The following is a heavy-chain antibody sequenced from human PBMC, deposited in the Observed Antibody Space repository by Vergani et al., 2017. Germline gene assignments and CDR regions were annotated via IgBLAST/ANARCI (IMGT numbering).Heavy chain of an antibody. Sequence: QVQLVQSGAEVKKPGASVKVSCQASGYTFTSYYIHWVRQAPGRGLEWMGIINPSGGSTNYAQKFQGRVTMTRDTSTSTVFMELSSLRSEDTAVYYCARGCGSTSCYKRGGDWFDPWGQGTLVTVSS. CDR2: INPSGGST. D-gene: IGHD2-2*02. CDR3: ARGCGSTSCYKRGGDWFDP. V-gene: IGHV1-46*01. CDR1: GYTFTSYY. J-gene: IGHJ5*02.